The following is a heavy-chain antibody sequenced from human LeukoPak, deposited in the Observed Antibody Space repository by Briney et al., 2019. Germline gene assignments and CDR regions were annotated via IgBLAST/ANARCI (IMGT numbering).Heavy chain of an antibody. CDR2: INHSGST. Sequence: SETLSLTCAVYGGSFSGYYWSWIRQPPGKGLEWIGEINHSGSTNYNPSLKSRVTISVDTSKNQFSLKLSSVTAADTAVYYCARRRQRLAAAAPYYFDYWGQGTLVTVSS. CDR3: ARRRQRLAAAAPYYFDY. CDR1: GGSFSGYY. D-gene: IGHD6-13*01. J-gene: IGHJ4*02. V-gene: IGHV4-34*01.